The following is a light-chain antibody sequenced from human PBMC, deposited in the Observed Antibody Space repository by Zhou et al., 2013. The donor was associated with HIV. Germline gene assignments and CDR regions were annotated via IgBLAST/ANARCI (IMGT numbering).Light chain of an antibody. CDR1: QSLGNNY. J-gene: IGKJ3*01. Sequence: EIVVTQSPGTLSLSPGESATLSCRTSQSLGNNYLAWYQQKFGQAPRLLMYHTSIRATGIPDRFSGDGSGTDFTLTISRLEPEDFAVYYCQQYGYSPFTFGPGTKVDI. CDR3: QQYGYSPFT. V-gene: IGKV3-20*01. CDR2: HTS.